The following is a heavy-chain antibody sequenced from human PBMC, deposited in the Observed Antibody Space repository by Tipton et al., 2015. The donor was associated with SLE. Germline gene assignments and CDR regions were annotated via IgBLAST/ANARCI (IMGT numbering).Heavy chain of an antibody. D-gene: IGHD3-9*01. Sequence: SLRLFCAASGFTFSSYSMNWVRQAPGKGLEWVSYISSSSSTIYYADSVKGRFTISRDNAKNSLYLQMNSLRVEDTAVYYCARWGGNLTGHYYYYGMDVWGQGATVTVSS. CDR3: ARWGGNLTGHYYYYGMDV. CDR1: GFTFSSYS. J-gene: IGHJ6*02. V-gene: IGHV3-48*04. CDR2: ISSSSSTI.